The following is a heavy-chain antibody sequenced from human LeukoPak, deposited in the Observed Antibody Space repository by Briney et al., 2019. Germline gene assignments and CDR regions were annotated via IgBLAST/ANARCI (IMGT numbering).Heavy chain of an antibody. CDR2: INPNSGGT. J-gene: IGHJ5*02. CDR1: GYTFTGYY. V-gene: IGHV1-2*02. D-gene: IGHD3-3*01. Sequence: RASVKVSCKASGYTFTGYYMHWGRQAPGQGLEWMGWINPNSGGTNYAQKFQGRVTITADKSTSTAYMELSSLRSEDTAVYYCARGAITIFDFFTQYNWFDPWGQGTLVTVSS. CDR3: ARGAITIFDFFTQYNWFDP.